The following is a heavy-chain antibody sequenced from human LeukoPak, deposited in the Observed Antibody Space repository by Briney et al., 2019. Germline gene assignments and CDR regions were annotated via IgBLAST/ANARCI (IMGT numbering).Heavy chain of an antibody. CDR2: ITGSGGST. CDR3: ARDPPTYYDILTGHLDY. D-gene: IGHD3-9*01. J-gene: IGHJ4*02. CDR1: GFTLSSYG. Sequence: TGGSLRLSCAASGFTLSSYGMSWVRQAAGKGLEWVSAITGSGGSTTHANSVKGRFIISRDNSKNTLYLQMNSLRTEDTAVYYCARDPPTYYDILTGHLDYWGQGTLVTVSS. V-gene: IGHV3-23*01.